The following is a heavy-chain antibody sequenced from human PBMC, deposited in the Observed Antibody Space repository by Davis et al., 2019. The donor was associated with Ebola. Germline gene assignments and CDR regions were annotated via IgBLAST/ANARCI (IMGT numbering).Heavy chain of an antibody. J-gene: IGHJ4*02. CDR1: GFTFSSYG. Sequence: PGGSLRLSCAASGFTFSSYGMHWVRQAPGKGLEWVSAISGSGGSTYYADSVKGRFTISRDNSKNTLYLQMNSLRAEDTAVYYCAKGFDGPIYSSSWYYFDYWGQGTLVTVSS. CDR3: AKGFDGPIYSSSWYYFDY. V-gene: IGHV3-23*01. D-gene: IGHD6-13*01. CDR2: ISGSGGST.